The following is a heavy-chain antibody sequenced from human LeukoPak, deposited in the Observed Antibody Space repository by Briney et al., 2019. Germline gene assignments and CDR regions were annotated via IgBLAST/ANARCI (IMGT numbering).Heavy chain of an antibody. J-gene: IGHJ6*03. CDR3: ARSIFTVSFYYYYYMDV. D-gene: IGHD3-3*02. CDR2: INPSGGST. V-gene: IGHV1-46*01. CDR1: GYTFTSYY. Sequence: ASVKVSCKASGYTFTSYYVHWVRQAPGEGLEWMGIINPSGGSTIYAQKFQGRVTMTWDMSTSTVYMELSSLRAEDTAVYYCARSIFTVSFYYYYYMDVWGKGTTVTVSS.